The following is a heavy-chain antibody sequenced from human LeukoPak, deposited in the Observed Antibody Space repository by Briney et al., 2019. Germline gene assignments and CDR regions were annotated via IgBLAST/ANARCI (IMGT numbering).Heavy chain of an antibody. CDR3: ARGFADGDGFDI. V-gene: IGHV3-48*02. CDR2: ISSSISTK. CDR1: GFTFSTYS. Sequence: GGSLTLSCAASGFTFSTYSMMWVPPAPGKGRKGVSYISSSISTKYYADSVQGRFTIPRDNAKTSLYLQMNSLREEDAAIYYCARGFADGDGFDIWGQGTLVTVSS. J-gene: IGHJ3*02.